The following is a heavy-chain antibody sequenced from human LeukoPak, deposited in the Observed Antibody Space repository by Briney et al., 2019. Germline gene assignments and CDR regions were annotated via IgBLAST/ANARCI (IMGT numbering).Heavy chain of an antibody. V-gene: IGHV4-61*02. CDR2: IYTSGST. Sequence: SQTLSLTCTVSGGSISSPSYSWIWIRRPAGKGLEWVGRIYTSGSTIYNPSLKGRVTISMDTSNNQFSLKLSSVTAEDTAVYYCASLNEGSLDPWGQGTLVTVSS. D-gene: IGHD1-1*01. CDR1: GGSISSPSYS. J-gene: IGHJ5*02. CDR3: ASLNEGSLDP.